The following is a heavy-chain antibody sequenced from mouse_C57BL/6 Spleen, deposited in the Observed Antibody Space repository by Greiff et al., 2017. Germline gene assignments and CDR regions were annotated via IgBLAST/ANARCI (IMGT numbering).Heavy chain of an antibody. D-gene: IGHD1-1*01. V-gene: IGHV1-74*01. Sequence: VQLQQPGAELVKPGASVKVSCKASGYTFTSYWMHWVKQRPGQGLEWIGRIHPSDSDTNYNQKFKGKATLTVAKSPSTAYMQLSSLTSEDSAVYYCAIDDYGSIFYAMDYWGQGTSVTVSS. J-gene: IGHJ4*01. CDR2: IHPSDSDT. CDR3: AIDDYGSIFYAMDY. CDR1: GYTFTSYW.